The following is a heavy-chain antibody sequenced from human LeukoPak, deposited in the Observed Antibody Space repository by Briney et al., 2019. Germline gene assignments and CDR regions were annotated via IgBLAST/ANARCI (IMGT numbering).Heavy chain of an antibody. V-gene: IGHV4-39*01. CDR3: ALLLRGPTTYYGMDV. CDR1: GGSITSSSYY. J-gene: IGHJ6*02. Sequence: PSETLSLTCTVSGGSITSSSYYWGWIRQPPGMGLEWIASIFYTGSTYYHPSLNSRTAISVDTSRNQFSLKLSSVTAADTAVYYCALLLRGPTTYYGMDVWGQGTTVTVSS. CDR2: IFYTGST. D-gene: IGHD4-11*01.